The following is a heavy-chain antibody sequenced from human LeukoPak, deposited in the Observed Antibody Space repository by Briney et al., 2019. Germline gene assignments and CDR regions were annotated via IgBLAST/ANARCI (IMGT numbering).Heavy chain of an antibody. Sequence: GGSLRLSCVASGVTFSSYGMHWVRQAPGKGLEWVAVISYDGSNKYYADSVKGRFTISRDNSKNTLYLQMNSLRAEDTAVYYCARDGDLMGPFDYWGQGTLVTVSS. V-gene: IGHV3-30*19. CDR2: ISYDGSNK. D-gene: IGHD7-27*01. CDR3: ARDGDLMGPFDY. J-gene: IGHJ4*02. CDR1: GVTFSSYG.